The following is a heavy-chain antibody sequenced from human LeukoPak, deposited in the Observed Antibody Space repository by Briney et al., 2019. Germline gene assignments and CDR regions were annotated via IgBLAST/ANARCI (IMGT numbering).Heavy chain of an antibody. Sequence: SETLSLTCTVSGGSISSGSYYWSWIRQSAGKGLEWIGRIYTSGSTNYNPSLKSRVTISVDTSKNQFSLKLSSVTAADTAVYYCARHSYYDFLWDYWGQGTLVTVSS. CDR3: ARHSYYDFLWDY. CDR1: GGSISSGSYY. CDR2: IYTSGST. D-gene: IGHD3-3*01. V-gene: IGHV4-61*02. J-gene: IGHJ4*02.